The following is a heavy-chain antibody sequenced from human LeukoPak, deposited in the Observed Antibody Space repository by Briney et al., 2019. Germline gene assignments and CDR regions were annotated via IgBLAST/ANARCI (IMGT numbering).Heavy chain of an antibody. J-gene: IGHJ5*02. CDR2: INHSGST. V-gene: IGHV4-34*01. Sequence: SETLSLTCTVSGGSISSYYWSWIRQPPGKGLEWIGEINHSGSTTYNPSLKSRVTISVDTSKKQFSLRLSSVTAADTAVYYCARHSVAGYNWFDPWGQGTLVTVSS. CDR1: GGSISSYY. D-gene: IGHD6-19*01. CDR3: ARHSVAGYNWFDP.